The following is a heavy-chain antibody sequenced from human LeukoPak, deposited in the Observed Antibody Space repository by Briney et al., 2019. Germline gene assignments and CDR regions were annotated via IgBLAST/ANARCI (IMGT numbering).Heavy chain of an antibody. Sequence: SQTLSLTCTASGASINNYYWSWIRQSPEKGLEWNGYISHSGSTHYNPSLKSRITISVDTSKIHFSLNLTSVTAADTAVYYCARDSAAGSYYYYTDVWGKGTTVTISS. CDR1: GASINNYY. D-gene: IGHD1-1*01. V-gene: IGHV4-59*01. CDR3: ARDSAAGSYYYYTDV. CDR2: ISHSGST. J-gene: IGHJ6*03.